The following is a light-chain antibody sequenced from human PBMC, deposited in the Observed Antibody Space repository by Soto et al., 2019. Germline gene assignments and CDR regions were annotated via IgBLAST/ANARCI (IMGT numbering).Light chain of an antibody. Sequence: QSALTQPASVSGSPGQSITISCSGTTSDVGIYNLVSWYQQHPGKAPKLVIYEVDKRPSGVSNRFSGSRSGNTASLTISGLQCQGEADYYCSSYAGRRWVFGGGTKVTVL. CDR3: SSYAGRRWV. CDR1: TSDVGIYNL. J-gene: IGLJ3*02. CDR2: EVD. V-gene: IGLV2-23*02.